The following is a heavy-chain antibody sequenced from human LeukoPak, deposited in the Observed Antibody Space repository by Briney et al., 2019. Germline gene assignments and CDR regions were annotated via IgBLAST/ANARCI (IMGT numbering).Heavy chain of an antibody. CDR2: MNPDSGNT. D-gene: IGHD5-18*01. J-gene: IGHJ4*02. Sequence: GASVKVSCKASGGTFSSYAISWVRQATGQGLEWMGWMNPDSGNTGYAQKFQGRVTMTRNTSISTAYMELSSLRSEDTAVYYCARGRGIQLWLGTSNFDYWGQGTLVTVSS. CDR3: ARGRGIQLWLGTSNFDY. V-gene: IGHV1-8*02. CDR1: GGTFSSYA.